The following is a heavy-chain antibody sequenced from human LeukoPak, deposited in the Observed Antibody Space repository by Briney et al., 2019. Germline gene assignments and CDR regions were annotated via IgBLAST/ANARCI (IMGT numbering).Heavy chain of an antibody. CDR2: ISGSGGST. CDR3: ARGETGTTFGIDY. V-gene: IGHV3-23*02. CDR1: GFTFTSYA. J-gene: IGHJ4*02. D-gene: IGHD1-1*01. Sequence: GGSLRLSCAASGFTFTSYAMSWVRQAPGKGLEWVSIISGSGGSTYYRDSVKGRFTISRDNSKNTLYLQMSSLRAEDTAVYYCARGETGTTFGIDYWGQGTLVTVSS.